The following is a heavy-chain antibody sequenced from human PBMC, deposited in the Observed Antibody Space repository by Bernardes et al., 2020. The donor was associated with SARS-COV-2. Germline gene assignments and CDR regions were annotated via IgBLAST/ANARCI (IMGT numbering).Heavy chain of an antibody. CDR3: ARVPPNSSSFLYYYYGMDV. CDR1: GGSISSGGYY. V-gene: IGHV4-31*03. Sequence: SESLSLTCIVSGGSISSGGYYWSWLLQHPGKGLEWIGYIYYSGITYYNPSLNCRVTITVDTSKNQFSLKLSSVTAADTAVYYCARVPPNSSSFLYYYYGMDVWGQGTTVTVSS. CDR2: IYYSGIT. D-gene: IGHD6-13*01. J-gene: IGHJ6*02.